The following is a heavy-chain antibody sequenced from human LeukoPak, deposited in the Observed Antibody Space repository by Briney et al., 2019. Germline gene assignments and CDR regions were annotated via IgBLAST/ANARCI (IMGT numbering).Heavy chain of an antibody. CDR1: GFTFSDHY. J-gene: IGHJ3*02. Sequence: PGGSLRLSSAASGFTFSDHYMDWVRQAPGKGLEWVGRTRNKANSYTTEYAASVKGRFTISRDDSKNSLYLQMNSLKTEDTAVYYCARGGRGAFDIWGQGTMVTVSS. CDR3: ARGGRGAFDI. V-gene: IGHV3-72*01. CDR2: TRNKANSYTT. D-gene: IGHD3-10*01.